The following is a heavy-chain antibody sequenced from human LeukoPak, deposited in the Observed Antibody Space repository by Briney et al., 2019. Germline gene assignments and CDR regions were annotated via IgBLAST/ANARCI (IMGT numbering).Heavy chain of an antibody. CDR3: ARDPVVPRHYYYYDMDV. CDR2: INPNSGGT. Sequence: ASVKVSCKASGYTFTGYYMHWVRQAPGQGLEWMGWINPNSGGTNYAQKFQGRGTMTRDTSISTAYMELSSLRSEDTAVYYCARDPVVPRHYYYYDMDVWGKGTTVTVSS. D-gene: IGHD2-2*01. CDR1: GYTFTGYY. J-gene: IGHJ6*03. V-gene: IGHV1-2*02.